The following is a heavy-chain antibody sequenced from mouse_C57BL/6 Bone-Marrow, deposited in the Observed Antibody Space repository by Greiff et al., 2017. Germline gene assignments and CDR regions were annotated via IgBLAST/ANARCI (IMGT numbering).Heavy chain of an antibody. D-gene: IGHD2-5*01. CDR1: GYTFTSYG. CDR2: IYPRSGNT. J-gene: IGHJ2*01. V-gene: IGHV1-81*01. Sequence: QVQLQQSGAELARPGASVKLSCKASGYTFTSYGISWVKQRTGQGLEWIGEIYPRSGNTYYNEKFKGKATLTADKSSSTAYMELHSLTSEDSAVYFCASYYSNFFYYFDYWVQGTTLTVSS. CDR3: ASYYSNFFYYFDY.